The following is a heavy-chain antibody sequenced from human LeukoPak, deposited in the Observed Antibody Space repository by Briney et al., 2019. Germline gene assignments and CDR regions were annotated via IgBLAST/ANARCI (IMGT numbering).Heavy chain of an antibody. CDR3: ASSYSSSWYCCPTDY. V-gene: IGHV3-48*04. J-gene: IGHJ4*02. CDR1: GFTFSSYS. D-gene: IGHD6-13*01. CDR2: ISSSSSTI. Sequence: GGSLRLSCAASGFTFSSYSMNWVRQAPGKGLEWVSYISSSSSTIYYADSVKGRFTISRDNAKNSLYLQMNSLRAEDTAVYYCASSYSSSWYCCPTDYWGQGTLVTVSS.